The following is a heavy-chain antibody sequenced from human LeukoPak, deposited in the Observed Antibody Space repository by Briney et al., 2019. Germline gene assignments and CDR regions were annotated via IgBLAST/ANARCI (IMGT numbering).Heavy chain of an antibody. CDR2: IYYSGST. V-gene: IGHV4-31*03. Sequence: SQTLSLTCTVSGGSISSGGYYWSWIRQHPGKGLEWIGYIYYSGSTYYNPSLKSRVTISVDTSKNQFSLKLSSVTAADTAVYYCARDRGIRASIDYWGQGTLVTVSS. CDR3: ARDRGIRASIDY. D-gene: IGHD3-10*01. CDR1: GGSISSGGYY. J-gene: IGHJ4*02.